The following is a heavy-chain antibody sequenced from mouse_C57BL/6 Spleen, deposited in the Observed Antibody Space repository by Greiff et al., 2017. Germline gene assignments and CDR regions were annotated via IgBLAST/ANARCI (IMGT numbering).Heavy chain of an antibody. V-gene: IGHV5-9-1*02. CDR3: TSCYSNYGFAY. Sequence: EVKVVESGEGLVKPGGSLKLSCAASGFTFSSYAMSWVRQTPEKRLEWVAYISSGGDYIYYAETVKGRFTISRDNARNTLYLQMSSLKSEDTAMYYCTSCYSNYGFAYWGQGTLVTVSA. CDR1: GFTFSSYA. D-gene: IGHD2-5*01. CDR2: ISSGGDYI. J-gene: IGHJ3*01.